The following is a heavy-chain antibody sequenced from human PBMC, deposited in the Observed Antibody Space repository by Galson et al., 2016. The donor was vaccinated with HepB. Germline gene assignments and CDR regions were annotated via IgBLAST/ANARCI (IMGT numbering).Heavy chain of an antibody. CDR1: GFTFSTHW. Sequence: SLRLSCAASGFTFSTHWMSWVRQAPGKGLEWVADISHDGIEEYYVDSVRGRFTISRDNAKNSVYLQMNSLRADDTAAYYCARDVRGAWGNYEGFAMDVWGQGTTVTVSS. CDR2: ISHDGIEE. V-gene: IGHV3-7*01. D-gene: IGHD1-7*01. J-gene: IGHJ6*02. CDR3: ARDVRGAWGNYEGFAMDV.